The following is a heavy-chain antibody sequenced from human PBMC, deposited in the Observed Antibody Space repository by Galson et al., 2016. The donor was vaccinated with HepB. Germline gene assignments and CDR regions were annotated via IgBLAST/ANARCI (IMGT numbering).Heavy chain of an antibody. Sequence: SLRLSCAASGFTFRTYTMNWVRQAPGRGLEWVSAISSGSSEIHYADSVRGRLTISRDNAKNALYLQMDSLRVEDTAVYYCARGPGGTARFEYWGQGILVTVSS. CDR2: ISSGSSEI. CDR3: ARGPGGTARFEY. CDR1: GFTFRTYT. V-gene: IGHV3-21*01. D-gene: IGHD6-6*01. J-gene: IGHJ4*02.